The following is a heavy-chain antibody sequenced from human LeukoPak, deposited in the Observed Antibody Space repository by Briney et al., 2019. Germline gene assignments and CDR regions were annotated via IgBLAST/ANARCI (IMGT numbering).Heavy chain of an antibody. CDR3: ARNTSSSPWFDP. D-gene: IGHD6-6*01. Sequence: SETLSLTCIVSGGSLKSPDSYWSWIRQPPGKGLEWIGNVYYIGTASCNSSLKSRVTISVDTSKNQFSLEMTSVTAADTAVYYCARNTSSSPWFDPWGQGTLVTVSS. J-gene: IGHJ5*02. CDR2: VYYIGTA. CDR1: GGSLKSPDSY. V-gene: IGHV4-61*08.